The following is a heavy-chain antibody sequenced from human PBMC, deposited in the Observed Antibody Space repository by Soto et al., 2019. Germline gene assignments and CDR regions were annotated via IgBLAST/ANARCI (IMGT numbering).Heavy chain of an antibody. V-gene: IGHV4-34*01. Sequence: QVQLQQWGAGLLKPSETLSLTCAVYGGSFSGYYWSWIRQPPGKGLEWIGEINHSGSTNYNPALKSRVTRSVDTSKNQFSLKLSSVTAADTAVYYCARVDIVVVPAARAGGDYWGQGTLVTVSS. CDR1: GGSFSGYY. D-gene: IGHD2-2*01. J-gene: IGHJ4*02. CDR2: INHSGST. CDR3: ARVDIVVVPAARAGGDY.